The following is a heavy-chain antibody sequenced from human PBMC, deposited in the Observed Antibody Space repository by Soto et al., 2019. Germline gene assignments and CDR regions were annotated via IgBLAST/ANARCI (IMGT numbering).Heavy chain of an antibody. CDR1: GYTFTSYD. Sequence: ASVKVSCKASGYTFTSYDINWVRQATGQGLEWMGWMNPNSGNTGYAQKFQGRGTMTRNNSISTAYMELSSLRSEDTAVYYCAGGPRIQLWFTNWFDPWGQGTLVTVSS. J-gene: IGHJ5*02. D-gene: IGHD5-18*01. CDR3: AGGPRIQLWFTNWFDP. CDR2: MNPNSGNT. V-gene: IGHV1-8*01.